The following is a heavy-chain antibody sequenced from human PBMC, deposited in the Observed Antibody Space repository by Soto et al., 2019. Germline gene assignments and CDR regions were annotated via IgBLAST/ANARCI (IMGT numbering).Heavy chain of an antibody. CDR2: ISGSGGST. CDR1: GFTFSSYA. D-gene: IGHD3-22*01. J-gene: IGHJ4*02. Sequence: QPGGSLRLSCAASGFTFSSYAMSWVRQAPGKGLEWVSAISGSGGSTYYADSVKGRFTISRDNSKNTLYLQMNSLRAEDTAVYYCAKDDYYDSSGPPGIDYWGQGTLVTVSS. CDR3: AKDDYYDSSGPPGIDY. V-gene: IGHV3-23*01.